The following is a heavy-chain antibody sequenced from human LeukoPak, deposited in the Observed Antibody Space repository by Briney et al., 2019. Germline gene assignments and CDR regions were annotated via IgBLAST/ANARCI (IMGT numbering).Heavy chain of an antibody. CDR3: ARGAYGDYDY. CDR1: GFTFSSYA. Sequence: GGSLRLSCAASGFTFSSYAMSWVRQAPGKGLEWVSAISARGDSTYYADSVEGRFTISRGNSKNTLYLQMNSLRGEDTALYYCARGAYGDYDYWGQGTLVTVSS. J-gene: IGHJ4*02. V-gene: IGHV3-23*01. CDR2: ISARGDST. D-gene: IGHD4-17*01.